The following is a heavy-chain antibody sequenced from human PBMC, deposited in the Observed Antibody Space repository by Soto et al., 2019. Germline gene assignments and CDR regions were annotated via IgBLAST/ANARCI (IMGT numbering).Heavy chain of an antibody. V-gene: IGHV3-23*01. CDR3: AKAGYSSGWYPDY. CDR2: ISGSGGST. Sequence: EVQLLESRGGLVQPGGSLRLSCAASGFTFSSYAMSWVRQAPGKGLEWVSAISGSGGSTYYADSVKGRFTISRDNSKNTLYLQMNSLRAEDTAVYYCAKAGYSSGWYPDYWGQGTLVTVSS. D-gene: IGHD6-19*01. CDR1: GFTFSSYA. J-gene: IGHJ4*02.